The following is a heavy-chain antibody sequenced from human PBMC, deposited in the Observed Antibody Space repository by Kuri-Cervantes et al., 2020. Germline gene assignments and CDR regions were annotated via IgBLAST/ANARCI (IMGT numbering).Heavy chain of an antibody. CDR1: GGTFSSYA. V-gene: IGHV1-69*13. J-gene: IGHJ4*02. D-gene: IGHD5-12*01. CDR2: IIPIFGTA. CDR3: ARSGNSGYDYLLDY. Sequence: AVKVSCQGSGGTFSSYAISWVGQAPGQGLEWMGGIIPIFGTANYAQKFQGRVTITADESTSTAYMELSSLRSEDTAVYYCARSGNSGYDYLLDYWGQGTLVTVSS.